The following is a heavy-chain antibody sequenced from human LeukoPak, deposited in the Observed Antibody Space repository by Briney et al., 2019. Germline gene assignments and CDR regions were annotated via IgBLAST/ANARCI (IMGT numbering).Heavy chain of an antibody. CDR1: GFTFSSYS. CDR2: ISSSSSTI. D-gene: IGHD1-7*01. V-gene: IGHV3-48*04. CDR3: ARDPVVFSVNYRSYYFGY. Sequence: PGGSLRLSCAASGFTFSSYSMNWVRQAPGKGLEWVSYISSSSSTIYYADSVKGRFTISRDNAKNSLYLQMNSLGAEDTAVYYCARDPVVFSVNYRSYYFGYWGQGTLVTVSS. J-gene: IGHJ4*02.